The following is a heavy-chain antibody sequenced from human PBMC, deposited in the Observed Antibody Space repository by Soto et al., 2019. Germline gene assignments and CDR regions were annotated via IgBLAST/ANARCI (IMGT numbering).Heavy chain of an antibody. D-gene: IGHD2-15*01. V-gene: IGHV1-18*01. J-gene: IGHJ3*02. CDR1: GYTFTSYG. CDR3: ARVGIGYCSGGSCPGGAFYI. Sequence: QVQLVQSGAEVKKPGASVKVSCKASGYTFTSYGISWVRQAPGQGLEWMGWIRAYNGNTNYAQKLQGRVTMTTDTSTSTAYMELRSLRSDDTAVYYCARVGIGYCSGGSCPGGAFYIWGPGTMVTVSS. CDR2: IRAYNGNT.